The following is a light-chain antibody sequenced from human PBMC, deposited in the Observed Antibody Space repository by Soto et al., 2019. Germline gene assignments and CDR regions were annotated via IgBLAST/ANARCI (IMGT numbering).Light chain of an antibody. J-gene: IGLJ1*01. Sequence: LTQPASVSGSPGQSITISCTGTSSDVGGYNYVSWYQQHPGKAPKLMIYDVSNRPSGVSNRFSGSKSGNTASLTISGLQAEDEADYYCSSYTSSTPYVFGTGTKVTVL. CDR3: SSYTSSTPYV. CDR1: SSDVGGYNY. V-gene: IGLV2-14*01. CDR2: DVS.